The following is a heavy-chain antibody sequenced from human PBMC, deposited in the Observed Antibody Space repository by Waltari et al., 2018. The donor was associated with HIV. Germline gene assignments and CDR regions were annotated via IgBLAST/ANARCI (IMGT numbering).Heavy chain of an antibody. J-gene: IGHJ4*02. CDR1: GFTFRAYS. CDR3: ARDPVYSGSSLVYYFDY. Sequence: EVQLVESGGGLVQPGGCLSLSCAASGFTFRAYSMNWARQAPGKGLEWVSYISSSSSTIYYADSVKGRFTISRDNAKNSLYLQMNSLRAEDTAVYYCARDPVYSGSSLVYYFDYWGQGTLVTVSS. D-gene: IGHD6-6*01. V-gene: IGHV3-48*01. CDR2: ISSSSSTI.